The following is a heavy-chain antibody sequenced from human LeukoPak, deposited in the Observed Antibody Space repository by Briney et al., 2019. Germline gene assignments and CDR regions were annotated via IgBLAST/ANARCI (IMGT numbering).Heavy chain of an antibody. V-gene: IGHV3-30-3*01. J-gene: IGHJ4*02. CDR2: ISYDGSNK. Sequence: GGSLRLSCAASGFTFSSYAMHWVRQAPGKGLEWVAVISYDGSNKYYADSVKGRFTISRDNSKNTLYLQMNSLRADDTAVYYCARLSAIGEPLGYWGQGTLVTVSS. D-gene: IGHD3-10*01. CDR3: ARLSAIGEPLGY. CDR1: GFTFSSYA.